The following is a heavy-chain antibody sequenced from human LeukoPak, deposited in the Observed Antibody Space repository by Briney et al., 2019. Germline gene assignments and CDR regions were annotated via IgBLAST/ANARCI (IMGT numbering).Heavy chain of an antibody. CDR3: ARVAAGIGFFRH. J-gene: IGHJ1*01. V-gene: IGHV4-59*01. Sequence: SETLSLTCTVSGGSISSYYWSWIRQPPGKGLEWIGYIYYSGSTNYNPSLKSRVTISVDTSKNQFSLKLSSVTAADTAVYYCARVAAGIGFFRHWGQGTLVTVSS. D-gene: IGHD6-19*01. CDR1: GGSISSYY. CDR2: IYYSGST.